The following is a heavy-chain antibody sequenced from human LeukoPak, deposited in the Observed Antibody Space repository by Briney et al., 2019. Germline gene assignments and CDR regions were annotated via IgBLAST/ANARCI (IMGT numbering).Heavy chain of an antibody. CDR3: ARVTPKGVWDYYYGMDV. CDR2: IYTSGST. V-gene: IGHV4-4*07. J-gene: IGHJ6*02. CDR1: GGSISSYY. D-gene: IGHD1-26*01. Sequence: SETLSLTCTVSGGSISSYYWSWIRQPAGKGLEWIGRIYTSGSTNYNPSLKSRVTMSVDTSKNQFSLKLSSVTAADTAVYYCARVTPKGVWDYYYGMDVWGQGTTVTVSS.